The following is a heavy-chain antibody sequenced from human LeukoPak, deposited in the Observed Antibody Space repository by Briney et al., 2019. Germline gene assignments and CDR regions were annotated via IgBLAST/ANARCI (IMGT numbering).Heavy chain of an antibody. J-gene: IGHJ4*02. V-gene: IGHV4-59*08. CDR3: ARLGYCSGGRCLADY. CDR2: IYSSGST. D-gene: IGHD2-15*01. Sequence: PETLSLTCTVSGGSINSYYWKWIRQPPGKGLEWIGHIYSSGSTNYNPSLKSRVSISVDTSKNQFSLKLSSVTAADTAVYYCARLGYCSGGRCLADYWGQGTLVTVSS. CDR1: GGSINSYY.